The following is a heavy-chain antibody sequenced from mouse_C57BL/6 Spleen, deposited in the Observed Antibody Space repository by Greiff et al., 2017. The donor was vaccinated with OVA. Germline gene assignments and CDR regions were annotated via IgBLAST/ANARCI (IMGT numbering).Heavy chain of an antibody. Sequence: VKLMESGPGLVAPSQSLSITCTVSGFSLTSYGVHWVRQPPGKGLEWLVVIWSDGSTTYNSALKSRLSISKDNSKSQVFLKMNSLQTDDTAMYYCARHEMDYYYAMDYWGQGTSVTVSS. J-gene: IGHJ4*01. D-gene: IGHD2-3*01. CDR1: GFSLTSYG. CDR3: ARHEMDYYYAMDY. CDR2: IWSDGST. V-gene: IGHV2-6-1*01.